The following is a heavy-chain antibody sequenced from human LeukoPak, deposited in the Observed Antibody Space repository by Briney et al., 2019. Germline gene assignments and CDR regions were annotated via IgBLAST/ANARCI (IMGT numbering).Heavy chain of an antibody. J-gene: IGHJ4*02. Sequence: ASETLSLTCAVYGGSFSGYYWNWIRQPPGMGLEWIGEINHSGSTNYNPSLKSRVTISVDTSKNQFSLKLRSVSAADTAVYYCARLRPGQKVDYWGQGTLVTVSS. CDR2: INHSGST. CDR3: ARLRPGQKVDY. V-gene: IGHV4-34*01. CDR1: GGSFSGYY.